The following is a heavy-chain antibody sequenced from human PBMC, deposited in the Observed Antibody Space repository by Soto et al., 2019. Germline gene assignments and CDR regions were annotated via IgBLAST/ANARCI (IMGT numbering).Heavy chain of an antibody. J-gene: IGHJ4*02. V-gene: IGHV2-5*02. CDR1: GFSLTSGVG. Sequence: QITLKESGPTLVRPPQTLTLTCTFSGFSLTSGVGVGWIRQPPGKALEWLALIYWDDDKRYSPPLKNRLTITKDTSKNQVVLTMPNVGPVDTATYFCAHIDPEIVTVGGHGGFDYWGQGTLVTVSS. D-gene: IGHD5-12*01. CDR3: AHIDPEIVTVGGHGGFDY. CDR2: IYWDDDK.